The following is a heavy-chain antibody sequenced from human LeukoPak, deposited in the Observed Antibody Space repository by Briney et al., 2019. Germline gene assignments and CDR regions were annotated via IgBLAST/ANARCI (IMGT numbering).Heavy chain of an antibody. D-gene: IGHD3-22*01. CDR3: VKDLYYYDCSGYYQWEGGAFDI. V-gene: IGHV3-23*01. Sequence: GGPLRLSCAVSGFPYNTYAKSWVRQAPGKGLEWVSTISGSGGSTYYADSVKGRFTISRDNSKNTLYLQMNSLKAADTAVYYCVKDLYYYDCSGYYQWEGGAFDIWGQGTMVTVSS. CDR1: GFPYNTYA. J-gene: IGHJ3*02. CDR2: ISGSGGST.